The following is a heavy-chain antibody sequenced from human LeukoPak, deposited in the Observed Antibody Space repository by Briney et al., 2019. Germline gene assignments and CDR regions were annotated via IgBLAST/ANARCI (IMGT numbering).Heavy chain of an antibody. V-gene: IGHV3-33*01. CDR3: ARDGIAAAGTYYYYGMDV. CDR2: IWYDGSNK. J-gene: IGHJ6*02. D-gene: IGHD6-13*01. Sequence: GRSLRLSCAASGFTFSSYGMHWVGQAPGKGLEWVAVIWYDGSNKYYADSVKGRFTISRDNSKNTLYLQMNSLRAEDTAVYYCARDGIAAAGTYYYYGMDVWGQGTTVTVSS. CDR1: GFTFSSYG.